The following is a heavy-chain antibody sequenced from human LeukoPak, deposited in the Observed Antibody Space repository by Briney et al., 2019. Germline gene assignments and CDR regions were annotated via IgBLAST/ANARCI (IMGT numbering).Heavy chain of an antibody. J-gene: IGHJ6*02. Sequence: ASVRVSCKTSGYTFNKYGISWLRQAPGQGLEWMGWSSTYNGDTKSAQKVQGRVTMTTDTPTSTAYMELGSLRSDDTAMYYCARIYCSSTSCFYYYYGMDVWGQGTTVTVSS. CDR3: ARIYCSSTSCFYYYYGMDV. CDR1: GYTFNKYG. D-gene: IGHD2-2*01. V-gene: IGHV1-18*01. CDR2: SSTYNGDT.